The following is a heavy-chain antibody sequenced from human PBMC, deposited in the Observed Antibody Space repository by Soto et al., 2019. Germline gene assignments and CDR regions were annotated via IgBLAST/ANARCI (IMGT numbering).Heavy chain of an antibody. V-gene: IGHV1-3*01. CDR1: GYTFTSYA. Sequence: QVQRVQSGAEVKKPGASVKVSCKASGYTFTSYAMHWVRQAPGQRLEWMGWINAGNGNTKYSQKFQGRVTITRDTSASTAYMELSSLRSEDTAVYYCARSPYNWNDLDWFDPWGQGTLVTVSS. CDR2: INAGNGNT. CDR3: ARSPYNWNDLDWFDP. D-gene: IGHD1-1*01. J-gene: IGHJ5*02.